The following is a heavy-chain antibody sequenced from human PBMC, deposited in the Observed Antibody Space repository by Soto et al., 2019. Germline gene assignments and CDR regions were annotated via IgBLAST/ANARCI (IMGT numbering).Heavy chain of an antibody. Sequence: EVQLVESGGGLVQPGRSLRLSCAASGFTFDDYAMHWVRQAPGKGLEWVSGISWNSGSIGYADSVKGRFTISRDNAKNSLYLQMDSLRAEDTALYYCAKDKGSSSADGMDVWGQGTTVTVSS. CDR3: AKDKGSSSADGMDV. CDR2: ISWNSGSI. D-gene: IGHD6-6*01. CDR1: GFTFDDYA. J-gene: IGHJ6*02. V-gene: IGHV3-9*01.